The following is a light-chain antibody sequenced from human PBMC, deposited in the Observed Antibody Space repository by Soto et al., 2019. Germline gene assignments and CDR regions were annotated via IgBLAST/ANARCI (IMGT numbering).Light chain of an antibody. J-gene: IGLJ2*01. CDR1: ISDVAGYNY. CDR2: DVT. Sequence: QSALTQPRSVSGSPGQSVSISCTGTISDVAGYNYVSWYQHHPGKAPKLLISDVTKRPSWVPDRFSGSKSSNTASLTISELQAEDEADYYCSSYAGNNNLVFGGGTKVTVL. CDR3: SSYAGNNNLV. V-gene: IGLV2-11*01.